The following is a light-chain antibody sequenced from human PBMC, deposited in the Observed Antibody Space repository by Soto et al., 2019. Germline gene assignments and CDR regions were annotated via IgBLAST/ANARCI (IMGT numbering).Light chain of an antibody. CDR1: QGIDTS. Sequence: IRLTQSPSSLSASVGDRVTITCRASQGIDTSLAWYQQKPGKAPKLLIYAASDLQSGVSSRFSGRGSGTEFTLTISSLQPEDLATYYCLHAYDHPLPFGPGTKVDIK. CDR3: LHAYDHPLP. CDR2: AAS. J-gene: IGKJ1*01. V-gene: IGKV1-6*01.